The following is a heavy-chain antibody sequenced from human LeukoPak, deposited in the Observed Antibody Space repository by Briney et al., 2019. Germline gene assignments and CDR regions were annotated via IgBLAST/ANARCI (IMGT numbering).Heavy chain of an antibody. CDR3: AKDHAMVFDAFDI. D-gene: IGHD5-18*01. CDR2: ISSSSSTI. CDR1: GFTFSSYS. V-gene: IGHV3-48*01. J-gene: IGHJ3*02. Sequence: PGGSLRLSCAASGFTFSSYSMNWVRQAPGKGLEWVSYISSSSSTIYYADSVKGRFTISRDNAKNSLYLQMNSLRAEDTALYYCAKDHAMVFDAFDIWGQGTMVTVSS.